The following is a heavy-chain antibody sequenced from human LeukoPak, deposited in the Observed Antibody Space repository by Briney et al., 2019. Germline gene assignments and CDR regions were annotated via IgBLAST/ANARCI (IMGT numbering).Heavy chain of an antibody. CDR1: RFTFGAYA. Sequence: GGSLRLSCAASRFTFGAYAMSWVRQAPGKGLQWVSTVTGGGSTYYADSVRGRFTISRDYSKNTLYLQMNSLRAEDTAVYYCAKGVDYGDFMYFDYWGQGTLATVSS. CDR2: VTGGGST. J-gene: IGHJ4*02. D-gene: IGHD4-17*01. CDR3: AKGVDYGDFMYFDY. V-gene: IGHV3-23*01.